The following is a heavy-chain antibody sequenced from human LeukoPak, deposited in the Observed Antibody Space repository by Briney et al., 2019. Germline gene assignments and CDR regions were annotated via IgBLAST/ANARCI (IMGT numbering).Heavy chain of an antibody. J-gene: IGHJ5*02. CDR2: IKSKTDGGTT. Sequence: PGGSLRLSCAASGFTFSNAWMSGVRQAPGKGLEWVGRIKSKTDGGTTDYAAPVKGRFTISRDDSKNTLYLQMNSLKTEDTAVYYCTTRSYYDFWKGWFDPWGQGTLVTVSS. CDR1: GFTFSNAW. V-gene: IGHV3-15*01. D-gene: IGHD3-3*01. CDR3: TTRSYYDFWKGWFDP.